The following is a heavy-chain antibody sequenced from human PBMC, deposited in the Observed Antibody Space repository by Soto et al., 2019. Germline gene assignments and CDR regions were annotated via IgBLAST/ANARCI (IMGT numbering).Heavy chain of an antibody. Sequence: EVQLVESGGGLVLPGGSLRLACAASEFSVSDNYMNWVRQAPGKGLEWVAVIFSGGSTNYADSVKGRFTISRLKSENTLYIEKSSLRPEDTAVYFCKSRDYWGRGTLVTVSS. V-gene: IGHV3-53*04. J-gene: IGHJ4*02. CDR2: IFSGGST. CDR1: EFSVSDNY. CDR3: KSRDY.